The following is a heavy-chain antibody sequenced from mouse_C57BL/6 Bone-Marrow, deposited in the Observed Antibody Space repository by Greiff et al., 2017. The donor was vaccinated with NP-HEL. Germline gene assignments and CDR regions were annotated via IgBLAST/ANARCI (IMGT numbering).Heavy chain of an antibody. D-gene: IGHD2-1*01. CDR2: INPSTGGT. V-gene: IGHV1-42*01. Sequence: EVQLQQSGPELVKPGASVKISCKASGYSFTGYYMNWVKQSPEKSLEWIGEINPSTGGTTYNQKFKAKATLTVDKSSSTAYMQLKSLTSEDSAVYYCARRDNDNYYFDYWGQGTTLTVSS. J-gene: IGHJ2*01. CDR1: GYSFTGYY. CDR3: ARRDNDNYYFDY.